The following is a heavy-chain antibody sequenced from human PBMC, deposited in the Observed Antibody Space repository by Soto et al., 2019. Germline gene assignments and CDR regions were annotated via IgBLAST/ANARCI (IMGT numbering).Heavy chain of an antibody. CDR1: GGSFSGYY. J-gene: IGHJ5*02. CDR3: ARGGGHPPPDIVLMVYADRFPWFDP. CDR2: INHSGST. Sequence: QVQLQQWGAGLLKPSETLSLTCAVYGGSFSGYYWSWIRQPPGKGLEWIGEINHSGSTNYNPSLKSRVTLSVDTSKNQFSLKLSSVTAADTAVYYCARGGGHPPPDIVLMVYADRFPWFDPWGQGTLVTVSS. D-gene: IGHD2-8*01. V-gene: IGHV4-34*01.